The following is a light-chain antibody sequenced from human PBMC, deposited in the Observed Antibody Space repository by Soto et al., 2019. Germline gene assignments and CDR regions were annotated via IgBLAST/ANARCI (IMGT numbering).Light chain of an antibody. CDR1: SSDVGGYNY. V-gene: IGLV2-8*01. J-gene: IGLJ1*01. Sequence: QSALTQPPSASGSPGQSVTISCTGTSSDVGGYNYVSWYQQHPGKAPKLLIYEVTKRPSGAPDRFSGSKSGNTASLTVSGLQADDEAEYYCCSNAGSHYYVFGTGTKLTVL. CDR3: CSNAGSHYYV. CDR2: EVT.